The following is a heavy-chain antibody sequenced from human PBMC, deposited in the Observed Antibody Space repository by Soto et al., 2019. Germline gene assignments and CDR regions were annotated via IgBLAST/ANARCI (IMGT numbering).Heavy chain of an antibody. Sequence: PGGSLRLSCAASGFTFSSYAMSWVRQAPGKGLEWVSAISGSGGSTYYADSVKGRFTISRDNSKNTLYLQMNSLRAEDTAVYFCVKDYGPFYGDYFWYFDLWGRGTLVTVSS. J-gene: IGHJ2*01. CDR1: GFTFSSYA. D-gene: IGHD4-17*01. CDR2: ISGSGGST. V-gene: IGHV3-23*01. CDR3: VKDYGPFYGDYFWYFDL.